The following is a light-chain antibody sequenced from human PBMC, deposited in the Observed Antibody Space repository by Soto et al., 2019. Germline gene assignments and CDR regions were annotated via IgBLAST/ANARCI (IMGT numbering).Light chain of an antibody. CDR3: PQYCSSPGT. CDR2: GAS. CDR1: QSVSSSY. J-gene: IGKJ1*01. V-gene: IGKV3-20*01. Sequence: EIVLTQSPGTLSLSPGERATLSCRASQSVSSSYLAWYQQKPGQAPRLLIYGASSRATGIPDRFSGSGSGTDFTLTISRLEPEDFAVYYCPQYCSSPGTFAQGTKVEIK.